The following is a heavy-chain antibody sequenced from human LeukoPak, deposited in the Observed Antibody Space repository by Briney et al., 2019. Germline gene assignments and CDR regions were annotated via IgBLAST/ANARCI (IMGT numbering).Heavy chain of an antibody. D-gene: IGHD6-19*01. Sequence: GGSLRLSCAVSGFDFIGYAMGWVRQAPAKGLEWVSGIGSDGSTHYAESVKGRFTISRDRSKNSLYLQMNSLRIEDTALYYCGKVAGVAGTLYGAFDIWGQGTMVTVSS. CDR1: GFDFIGYA. CDR3: GKVAGVAGTLYGAFDI. V-gene: IGHV3-43*02. CDR2: IGSDGST. J-gene: IGHJ3*02.